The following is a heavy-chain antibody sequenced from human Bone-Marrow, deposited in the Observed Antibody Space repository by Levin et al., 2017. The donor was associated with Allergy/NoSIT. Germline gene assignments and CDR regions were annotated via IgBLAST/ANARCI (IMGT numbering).Heavy chain of an antibody. CDR1: GESITNDY. CDR2: LFHTGVT. V-gene: IGHV4-4*07. Sequence: SETLSLTCSVSGESITNDYWGWIRQSAGKGLEYIGLLFHTGVTNFNPSLKSRLTISRDSSTNQFSLKVTSMTAADTAVYYCARGRRDGYSNYWYFDVWGRGTLVTVSS. J-gene: IGHJ2*01. CDR3: ARGRRDGYSNYWYFDV. D-gene: IGHD5-24*01.